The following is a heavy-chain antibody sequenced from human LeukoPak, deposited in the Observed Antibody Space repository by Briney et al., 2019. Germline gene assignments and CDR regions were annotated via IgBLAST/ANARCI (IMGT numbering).Heavy chain of an antibody. J-gene: IGHJ4*02. V-gene: IGHV1-69*06. D-gene: IGHD1-14*01. Sequence: SVKVSCKASGGTFSSYAISWVRQAPGQGLEWMGGIIPIFSTANYAQKFQGSVTITADKSTSTAYMELSSLRSEDTAVYRCAREGMTLQLDYWGQGTLVTVSS. CDR1: GGTFSSYA. CDR3: AREGMTLQLDY. CDR2: IIPIFSTA.